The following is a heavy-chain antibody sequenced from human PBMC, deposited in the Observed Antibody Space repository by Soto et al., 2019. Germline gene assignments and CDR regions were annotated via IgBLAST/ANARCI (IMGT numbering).Heavy chain of an antibody. CDR2: ISYDGSKK. CDR1: GFTFSTYA. Sequence: PGGSLRLSCAASGFTFSTYAMYWVRQAPGKGLEWVAVISYDGSKKYYADSVKGRFTISRDNSKNTLYLQMNSLRTDDTAVYYSTRDMDYGDRAFGDYWGQGTLVTVSS. CDR3: TRDMDYGDRAFGDY. V-gene: IGHV3-30-3*01. D-gene: IGHD4-17*01. J-gene: IGHJ4*02.